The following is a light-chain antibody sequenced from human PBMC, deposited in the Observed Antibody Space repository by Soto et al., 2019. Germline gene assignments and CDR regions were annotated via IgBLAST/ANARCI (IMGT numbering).Light chain of an antibody. V-gene: IGKV3D-20*02. CDR1: QSVTNNQ. CDR2: GAS. CDR3: QQRSKWRT. Sequence: EIVMTQSPGTLSLSPLEISSLSWRASQSVTNNQLAWFRQKPGQAPRLLIWGASNRATGIPDRFSGSGSGTDYTLTISSLEPEDFAVYYCQQRSKWRTFGQGTKVDIK. J-gene: IGKJ1*01.